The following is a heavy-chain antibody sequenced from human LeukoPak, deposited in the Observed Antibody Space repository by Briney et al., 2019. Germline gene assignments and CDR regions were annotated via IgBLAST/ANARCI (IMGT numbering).Heavy chain of an antibody. D-gene: IGHD3-10*01. CDR2: INPNSGGT. CDR1: GYTFTGYY. CDR3: ARDSGERGSGSYLIAY. J-gene: IGHJ4*02. Sequence: GASVKVSCKASGYTFTGYYMHWMRQAPGQGLEWMGWINPNSGGTNYAQKFQGRVTMTRDTSISTAYMELRRLRSDDTAVYYCARDSGERGSGSYLIAYWGQGTLVTVSS. V-gene: IGHV1-2*02.